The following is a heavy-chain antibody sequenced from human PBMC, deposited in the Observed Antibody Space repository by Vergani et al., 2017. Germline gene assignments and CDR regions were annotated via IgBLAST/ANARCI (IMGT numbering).Heavy chain of an antibody. CDR1: GFTFSSYE. V-gene: IGHV3-48*03. Sequence: EVQLVESGGGLVQPGGSLRLSCAASGFTFSSYEMNWVRQAPGKGLEWVSYISRSGSTIYYADSVKGRFTISRDNSKNTRYLQMNSLRAEATAVYYCAKDREAGSGSYGGEGMDVWGQGTTVTVSS. CDR2: ISRSGSTI. J-gene: IGHJ6*02. D-gene: IGHD3-10*01. CDR3: AKDREAGSGSYGGEGMDV.